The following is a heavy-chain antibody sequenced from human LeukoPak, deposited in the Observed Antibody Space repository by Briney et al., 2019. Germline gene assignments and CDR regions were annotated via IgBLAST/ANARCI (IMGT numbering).Heavy chain of an antibody. V-gene: IGHV4-34*01. CDR3: ARRGVVAPYNWFDP. D-gene: IGHD3-10*01. J-gene: IGHJ5*02. Sequence: PSETLSLTCAVYGGSFSGYYWSWIRQPPGKGLEWIGEINHSGSTYYNPSLKSRVTISVDTSKNQFSLKLSSVTAADTAVYYCARRGVVAPYNWFDPWGQGTLVTVSS. CDR2: INHSGST. CDR1: GGSFSGYY.